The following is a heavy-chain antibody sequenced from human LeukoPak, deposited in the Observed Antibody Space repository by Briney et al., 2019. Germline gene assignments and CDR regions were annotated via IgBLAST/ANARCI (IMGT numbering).Heavy chain of an antibody. CDR2: ISGSGSDT. Sequence: GGSLRISCAASGFTFDDYGMSWVRQAAGKGLEWLSYISGSGSDTNYADSVKGRFTTSRDNAKNSLYLQMNSLRAEDTAVYYCARVGSIAAAGTPDYWGQGTLVTVSS. J-gene: IGHJ4*02. CDR1: GFTFDDYG. CDR3: ARVGSIAAAGTPDY. D-gene: IGHD6-13*01. V-gene: IGHV3-11*06.